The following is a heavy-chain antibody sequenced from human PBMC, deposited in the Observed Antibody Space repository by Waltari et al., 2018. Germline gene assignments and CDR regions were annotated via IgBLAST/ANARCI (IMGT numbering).Heavy chain of an antibody. Sequence: QVQLVESGGGVVQPGGSLRLSCAASGFTFSSYGMHWVRQAPGKGLEWWAFIRYEGSNKYYADSVKGRFTISRDNSKNTLYLQMNSLRAEDTAVYYCAKGGESYYYYYMDVWGKGTTVTISS. CDR1: GFTFSSYG. V-gene: IGHV3-30*02. CDR3: AKGGESYYYYYMDV. J-gene: IGHJ6*03. D-gene: IGHD4-17*01. CDR2: IRYEGSNK.